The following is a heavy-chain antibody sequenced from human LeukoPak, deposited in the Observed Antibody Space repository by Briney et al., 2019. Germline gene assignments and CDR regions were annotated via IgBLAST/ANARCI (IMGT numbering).Heavy chain of an antibody. Sequence: SETLSLTCTVSGGSISSGGYYWSWIRQHPGKGLEWIGYIYYSGSTYYNPSLKSRVTISVDTSKNQFSLKLSSVTAADTAAYYCARVEAQYGDAEYWYFDLWGRGTLVTVSS. V-gene: IGHV4-31*03. CDR2: IYYSGST. D-gene: IGHD2-21*02. J-gene: IGHJ2*01. CDR3: ARVEAQYGDAEYWYFDL. CDR1: GGSISSGGYY.